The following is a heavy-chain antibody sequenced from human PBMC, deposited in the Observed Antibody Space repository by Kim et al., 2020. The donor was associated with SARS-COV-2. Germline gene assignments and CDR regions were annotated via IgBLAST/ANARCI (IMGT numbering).Heavy chain of an antibody. Sequence: SGKGRFTISRDNSKNTLYMQMNSLRAEDTAVYYCAKIRDYVWGSYRYADYWGQGTLVTVSS. J-gene: IGHJ4*02. V-gene: IGHV3-23*01. D-gene: IGHD3-16*02. CDR3: AKIRDYVWGSYRYADY.